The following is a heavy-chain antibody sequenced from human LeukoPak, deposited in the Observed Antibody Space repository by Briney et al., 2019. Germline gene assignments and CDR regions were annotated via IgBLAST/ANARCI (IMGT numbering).Heavy chain of an antibody. CDR3: AREETGTDFDY. Sequence: GGSLRLSCAASGFTFSSYWMHWVRQAPGKGLVWVSRINSDGSSTSYADSVRGRFTISRDNAKSTLYLQMNSLRAEDTAVYYCAREETGTDFDYWGQGTLVTVSS. D-gene: IGHD1-7*01. CDR1: GFTFSSYW. J-gene: IGHJ4*02. V-gene: IGHV3-74*01. CDR2: INSDGSST.